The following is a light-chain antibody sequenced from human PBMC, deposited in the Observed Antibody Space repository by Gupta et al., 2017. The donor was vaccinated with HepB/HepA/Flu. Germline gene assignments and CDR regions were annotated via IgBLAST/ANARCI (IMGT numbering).Light chain of an antibody. J-gene: IGKJ1*01. CDR1: QSVSSN. Sequence: EIVMTQSPATLSVSPGERATLSCRASQSVSSNLAWYQQKPGQAPRLLIDGASTRATGIPARFSGTASGTECTLTISSLQSEDFAVYYCQQYNNWPPWTFGEGTKVEIK. CDR3: QQYNNWPPWT. CDR2: GAS. V-gene: IGKV3-15*01.